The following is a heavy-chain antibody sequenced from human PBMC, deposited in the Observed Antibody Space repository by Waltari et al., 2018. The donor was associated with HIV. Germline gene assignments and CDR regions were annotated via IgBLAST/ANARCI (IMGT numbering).Heavy chain of an antibody. CDR2: IHSDGSST. CDR3: AIGNGHAFDI. D-gene: IGHD2-8*01. Sequence: EVQLVESGGGLVQPGGSLRLSCAASGFTFSSYWMHWVRQAPGKGLVWVSRIHSDGSSTSYADSVKGRFTISRDNAKNTLYLQMNSLRAEDTAVYYCAIGNGHAFDIWGQGTMVTVSS. V-gene: IGHV3-74*01. CDR1: GFTFSSYW. J-gene: IGHJ3*02.